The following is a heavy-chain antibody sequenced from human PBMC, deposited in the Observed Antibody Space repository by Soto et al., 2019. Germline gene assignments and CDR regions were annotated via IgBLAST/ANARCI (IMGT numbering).Heavy chain of an antibody. V-gene: IGHV3-64D*08. D-gene: IGHD1-26*01. CDR1: GFTFSSYA. CDR2: ISRNGGST. J-gene: IGHJ4*02. CDR3: VNDYGGGN. Sequence: GGSLRLSCSASGFTFSSYAMHWVRQAPGKGLEYASAISRNGGSTYYADSVKGRFTISRDNSKNSLYLKMSSLRAEDTAVYYCVNDYGGGNWGQGTLVTVSS.